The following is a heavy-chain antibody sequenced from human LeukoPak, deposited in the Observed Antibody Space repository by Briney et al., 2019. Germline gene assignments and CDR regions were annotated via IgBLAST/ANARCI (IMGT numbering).Heavy chain of an antibody. CDR3: ARVGYYYGSGTYDAFDI. J-gene: IGHJ3*02. Sequence: PGRSLRLSCAASGFTFSSYWMHWVRQVPGKGLVWVARINPGGSSITYADSVKGRFTISRDNAKNTLYLQMDSLRAEDTGVYYCARVGYYYGSGTYDAFDIWGQGTMVTVSS. D-gene: IGHD3-10*01. CDR2: INPGGSSI. V-gene: IGHV3-74*01. CDR1: GFTFSSYW.